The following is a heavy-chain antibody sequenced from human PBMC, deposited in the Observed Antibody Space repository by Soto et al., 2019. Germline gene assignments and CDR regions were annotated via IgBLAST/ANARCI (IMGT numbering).Heavy chain of an antibody. CDR1: GFTFSSYS. CDR3: ARDATIAPLGYYYYYYMDV. J-gene: IGHJ6*03. D-gene: IGHD1-26*01. Sequence: GGSLRLSCAASGFTFSSYSMNWVRQAPGKGLEWVSSISSSSSYIYYADSVKGRFTISRDNAKNSLYLQMNSLRAEDTAVYYCARDATIAPLGYYYYYYMDVWGKGTTVTVSS. V-gene: IGHV3-21*01. CDR2: ISSSSSYI.